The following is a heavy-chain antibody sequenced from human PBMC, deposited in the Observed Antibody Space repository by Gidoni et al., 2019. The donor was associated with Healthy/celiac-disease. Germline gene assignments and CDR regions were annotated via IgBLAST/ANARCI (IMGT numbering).Heavy chain of an antibody. V-gene: IGHV4-30-4*01. D-gene: IGHD6-13*01. CDR2: IYYSGST. J-gene: IGHJ4*02. CDR3: ASSIAAAGYDY. CDR1: GGSISRGDYY. Sequence: QVQLQESGPGLVKPSQTLSTTCTVPGGSISRGDYYWSWIRQPPGKGLEWIGYIYYSGSTYYNPSLKSRVTISVDTSKNQFSRKLSSVTAADTAVYYCASSIAAAGYDYWCQGTLVTVSS.